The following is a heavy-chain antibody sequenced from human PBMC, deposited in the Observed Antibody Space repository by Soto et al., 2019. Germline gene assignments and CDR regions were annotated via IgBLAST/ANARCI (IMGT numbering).Heavy chain of an antibody. CDR1: GFTFSSYA. J-gene: IGHJ6*02. D-gene: IGHD6-19*01. CDR2: ISGSGGST. V-gene: IGHV3-23*01. CDR3: AKDLNSSGWYILYYYGMDV. Sequence: GGSLRLSCAASGFTFSSYAMSWVRQAPGKGLEWVSAISGSGGSTYYADSVKGRFTISRDNSKNTLYLQMNSLRAEDTAVYYCAKDLNSSGWYILYYYGMDVWGQGTTVTVSS.